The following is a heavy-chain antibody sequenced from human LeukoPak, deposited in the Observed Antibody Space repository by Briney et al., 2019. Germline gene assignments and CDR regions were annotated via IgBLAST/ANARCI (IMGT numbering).Heavy chain of an antibody. CDR3: ARSILVGATGAFDI. J-gene: IGHJ3*02. D-gene: IGHD1-26*01. Sequence: GGSLRLSCAATGLSFSSSGMNWVRQAPGKGLEWVSYISTTGSTIYYADSVKGRFTISRDNARSSLFLSMSSLRAEDTALYYCARSILVGATGAFDIWGQGTMVTVS. V-gene: IGHV3-48*03. CDR1: GLSFSSSG. CDR2: ISTTGSTI.